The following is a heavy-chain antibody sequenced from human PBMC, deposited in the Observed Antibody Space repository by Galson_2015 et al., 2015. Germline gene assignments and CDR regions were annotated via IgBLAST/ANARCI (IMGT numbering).Heavy chain of an antibody. CDR2: VSPDGAST. J-gene: IGHJ5*02. V-gene: IGHV3-74*01. Sequence: SLRLSCAVPGLFFRGHWIHWVRQVPGKGLVWVARVSPDGASTYYADSVKGRFTISRDDIKNTVSLQMNSLRAEDTALYYCVTDRILWAWGQGTLVTVSS. CDR1: GLFFRGHW. D-gene: IGHD3-10*01. CDR3: VTDRILWA.